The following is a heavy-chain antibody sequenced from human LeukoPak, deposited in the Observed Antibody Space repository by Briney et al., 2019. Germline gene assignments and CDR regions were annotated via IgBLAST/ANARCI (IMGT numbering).Heavy chain of an antibody. CDR2: INPSGGST. Sequence: ASVKVSCKASGYTFTSYYMHWVRQAPGQGLEWMGIINPSGGSTSYAQKFQGRVTMTRDTSTGTVYMELSSLRSEDTAVYYCARDLGDVDTAMVEYYFDYWGQGTLVTVSS. V-gene: IGHV1-46*01. CDR1: GYTFTSYY. D-gene: IGHD5-18*01. J-gene: IGHJ4*02. CDR3: ARDLGDVDTAMVEYYFDY.